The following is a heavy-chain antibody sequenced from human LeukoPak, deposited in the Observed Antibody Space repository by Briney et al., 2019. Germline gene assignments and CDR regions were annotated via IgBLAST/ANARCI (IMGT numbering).Heavy chain of an antibody. CDR1: GGSISSYY. D-gene: IGHD2/OR15-2a*01. J-gene: IGHJ2*01. Sequence: PSETLSLTCTVYGGSISSYYWSWIRQPPGKGLEWIGYIYYSGSTNYNPSLKSRVTISVDTSKNQISLKQSSVTAADTAVYYCARVIFWYFDLWGRGALVTVSS. CDR3: ARVIFWYFDL. V-gene: IGHV4-59*01. CDR2: IYYSGST.